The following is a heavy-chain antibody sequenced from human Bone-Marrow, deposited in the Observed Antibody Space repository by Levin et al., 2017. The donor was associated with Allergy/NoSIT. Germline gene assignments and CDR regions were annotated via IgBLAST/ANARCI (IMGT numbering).Heavy chain of an antibody. V-gene: IGHV3-11*01. Sequence: GGSLRLSCVASGFRFSEYYMTWIRQAPGKGLEWISYISSRGNSIYNADFVKGRFTISRDNTENSLSMQMTSLRADDTAVYYCASALASLHAFAMWGQGTMVTVS. CDR2: ISSRGNSI. J-gene: IGHJ3*02. CDR1: GFRFSEYY. CDR3: ASALASLHAFAM.